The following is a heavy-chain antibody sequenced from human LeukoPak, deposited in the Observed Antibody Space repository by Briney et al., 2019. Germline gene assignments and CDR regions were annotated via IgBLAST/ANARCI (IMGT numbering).Heavy chain of an antibody. D-gene: IGHD3-16*01. CDR2: VFDSGTPS. J-gene: IGHJ3*02. CDR1: GITFNRHA. V-gene: IGHV3-23*05. Sequence: GGSLRLSCVASGITFNRHAMNWVRQAPGKGLEWVSSVFDSGTPSYYADAVKGRFTISRHNSGNTFYLEMENLRVEDSATYYCTKAVGGGRDAYDIWGQGTRVIVSS. CDR3: TKAVGGGRDAYDI.